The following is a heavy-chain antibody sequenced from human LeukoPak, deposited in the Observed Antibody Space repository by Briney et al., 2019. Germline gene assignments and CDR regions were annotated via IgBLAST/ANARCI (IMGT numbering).Heavy chain of an antibody. CDR2: ISSSSSYI. D-gene: IGHD3-3*01. Sequence: GGSLRLSCAASGFTFSSYSMNWVRQAPGKGLEWVSSISSSSSYIYYADSVKGRFTISRDDSKSIAYLQMNSLKTEDTAVYYCNKDYDFWSGGDYWGQGTLVTVSS. V-gene: IGHV3-21*03. J-gene: IGHJ4*02. CDR3: NKDYDFWSGGDY. CDR1: GFTFSSYS.